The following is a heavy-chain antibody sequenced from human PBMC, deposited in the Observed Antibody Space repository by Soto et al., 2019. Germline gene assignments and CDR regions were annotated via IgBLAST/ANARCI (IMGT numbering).Heavy chain of an antibody. V-gene: IGHV3-30-3*01. CDR3: ARDTDGATPEDGGNSGYYYYGMDV. CDR2: ISYDGSNK. J-gene: IGHJ6*02. Sequence: QVQLVESGGGVVQPGRSLRLSCAASGFTFSSYAMHWVRQAPGKGLEWVAVISYDGSNKYYADSVKGRFTISRDNSKKTLYRQMNSLRAEDTAVYYCARDTDGATPEDGGNSGYYYYGMDVWGQGTTVTVSS. CDR1: GFTFSSYA. D-gene: IGHD2-21*02.